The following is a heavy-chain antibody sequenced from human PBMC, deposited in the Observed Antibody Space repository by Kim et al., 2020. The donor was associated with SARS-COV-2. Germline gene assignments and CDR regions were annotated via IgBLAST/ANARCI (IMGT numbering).Heavy chain of an antibody. Sequence: SETLSLTCTVSGGSISSSSYYWSWIRQPAGKGLEWIGRIYTSGSTNYNPSLKSRVTISVDTSKNQFSLKLSSVTAADTAVYYCARDYYDSMDFWGQGTLVTVSS. D-gene: IGHD3-22*01. CDR1: GGSISSSSYY. V-gene: IGHV4-61*02. CDR3: ARDYYDSMDF. J-gene: IGHJ4*02. CDR2: IYTSGST.